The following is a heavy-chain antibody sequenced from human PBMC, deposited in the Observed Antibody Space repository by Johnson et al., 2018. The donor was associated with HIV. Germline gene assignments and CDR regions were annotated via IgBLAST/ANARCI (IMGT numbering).Heavy chain of an antibody. CDR1: GFTFSSYA. V-gene: IGHV3-30-3*01. D-gene: IGHD3-22*01. CDR2: ISYDGSNK. J-gene: IGHJ3*02. CDR3: ARSSGYYGTDAFDI. Sequence: QMLLVESGGGVVQPGRSLRLSCAASGFTFSSYAMHWVRQAPGKGLEWVAVISYDGSNKYYADSVKGRFTISRDNSKNTLYLQMNSLRPEDTAVYYCARSSGYYGTDAFDIWGQGTMVTV.